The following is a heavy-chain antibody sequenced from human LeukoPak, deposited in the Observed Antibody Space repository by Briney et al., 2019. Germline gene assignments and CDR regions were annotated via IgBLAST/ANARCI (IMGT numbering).Heavy chain of an antibody. J-gene: IGHJ4*02. CDR1: GFTFSSYA. D-gene: IGHD4-17*01. V-gene: IGHV3-23*01. CDR2: ISSSGGST. Sequence: PGRSLRLSCAASGFTFSSYAMSWVRQAPGKGLEWVSGISSSGGSTYYADSVKGRFTISRDNSRSTLFLQMNSLRAEDTAVYYCAKSDYGDYGAYWGQGTLVTVSS. CDR3: AKSDYGDYGAY.